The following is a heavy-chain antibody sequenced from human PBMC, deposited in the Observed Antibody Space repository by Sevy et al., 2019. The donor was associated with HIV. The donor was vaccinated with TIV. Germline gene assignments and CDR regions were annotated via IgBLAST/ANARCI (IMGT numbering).Heavy chain of an antibody. CDR3: ARDLFSGGNAVYGY. V-gene: IGHV3-21*01. CDR2: INAISSNI. CDR1: GFTFSSYA. Sequence: GGSLRLSCAASGFTFSSYAMNWVRQAPGKGLEWVSSINAISSNIYYADSLKGRFTISRDNAGNSLYLQMNSVRAEDTAVYYCARDLFSGGNAVYGYWGQGTLVTVSS. J-gene: IGHJ4*02. D-gene: IGHD2-15*01.